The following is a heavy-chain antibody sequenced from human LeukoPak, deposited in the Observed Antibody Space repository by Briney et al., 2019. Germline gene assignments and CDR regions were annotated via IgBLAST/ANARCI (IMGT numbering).Heavy chain of an antibody. Sequence: SAHTLANPTQPLTLTCTYSWFSFSTSRVTVDWGRQPPLKALEWLAPMCWGGDKRSSHSRNSRLTLSKDTSIHPQVLTMTDMDPVDTPTYSCAHSIARLGELPSVRFDPWGQGTLVTVSP. D-gene: IGHD3-10*01. CDR3: AHSIARLGELPSVRFDP. J-gene: IGHJ5*02. CDR1: WFSFSTSRVT. V-gene: IGHV2-5*02. CDR2: MCWGGDK.